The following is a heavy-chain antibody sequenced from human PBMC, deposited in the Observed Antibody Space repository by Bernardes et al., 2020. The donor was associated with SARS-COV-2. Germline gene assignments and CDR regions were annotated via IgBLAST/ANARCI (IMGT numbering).Heavy chain of an antibody. CDR3: ARDLTSVDTAMDYYYGMDV. CDR1: GYTFTSYY. CDR2: INPSGGST. D-gene: IGHD5-18*01. Sequence: ASVKVSCKASGYTFTSYYMHWVRQAPGQGLEWMGIINPSGGSTSYAQKFQGRVTMTRDTSTSTVYMELSSLRSEDTAVYYCARDLTSVDTAMDYYYGMDVWGQGTTVTVSS. J-gene: IGHJ6*02. V-gene: IGHV1-46*01.